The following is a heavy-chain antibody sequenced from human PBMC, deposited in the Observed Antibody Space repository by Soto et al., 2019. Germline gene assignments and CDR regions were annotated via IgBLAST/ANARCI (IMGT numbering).Heavy chain of an antibody. CDR1: GFTVSSNY. V-gene: IGHV3-53*01. CDR3: ARAHRQWLVPYYFDY. J-gene: IGHJ4*02. Sequence: GGSLRLSCAASGFTVSSNYMSWVRQAPGKGLEWVSVIYSGGSTYYADSVKGRFTISRDNSKNTLYLQMNSLRAEDTAVYYCARAHRQWLVPYYFDYWGQGTLVTVSS. CDR2: IYSGGST. D-gene: IGHD6-19*01.